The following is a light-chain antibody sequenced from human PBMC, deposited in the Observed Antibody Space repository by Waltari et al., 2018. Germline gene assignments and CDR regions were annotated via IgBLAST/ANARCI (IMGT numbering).Light chain of an antibody. CDR2: EGS. V-gene: IGLV2-23*01. J-gene: IGLJ3*02. CDR3: CSYAGSSTWV. Sequence: QSALTQPASVSGCTGQAIAISGTGTSSDIGCFNLVSWYQPHQRKAPKRMIYEGSKRPSNRFSGSKSANTASLTISGLQAEDEADYYCCSYAGSSTWVFGGGTKLTVL. CDR1: SSDIGCFNL.